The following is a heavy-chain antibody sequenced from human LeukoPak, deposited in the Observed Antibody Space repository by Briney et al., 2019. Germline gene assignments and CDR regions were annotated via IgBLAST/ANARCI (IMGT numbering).Heavy chain of an antibody. D-gene: IGHD3-10*01. Sequence: GASVKVSCKASGYTFTGYYMHWVRQAPGQGLEWMGRINPNSGGTNYAQKFQGRVTMTRDTSISTAYMELSSLRSEDTAVYYCARETITMVRGVMGFGDYWGQGTLVTVSS. J-gene: IGHJ4*02. CDR2: INPNSGGT. V-gene: IGHV1-2*06. CDR3: ARETITMVRGVMGFGDY. CDR1: GYTFTGYY.